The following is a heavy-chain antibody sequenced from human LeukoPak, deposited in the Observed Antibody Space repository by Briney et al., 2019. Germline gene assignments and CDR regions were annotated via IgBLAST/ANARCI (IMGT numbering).Heavy chain of an antibody. CDR1: GYSFTNFW. V-gene: IGHV5-51*01. CDR3: ARETDDAFDI. CDR2: IYPGDSDT. Sequence: GESLKISCKGSGYSFTNFWIGWVRQMPGTGLDWMGIIYPGDSDTRYSPSFQGQDTISADKSISTAYLQWSSLKASDTAMYYCARETDDAFDIWGQGTMVTVSS. J-gene: IGHJ3*02.